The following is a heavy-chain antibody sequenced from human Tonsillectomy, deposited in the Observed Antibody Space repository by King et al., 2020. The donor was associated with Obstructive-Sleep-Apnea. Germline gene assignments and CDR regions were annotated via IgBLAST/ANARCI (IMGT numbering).Heavy chain of an antibody. V-gene: IGHV1-2*02. J-gene: IGHJ4*02. CDR3: ARDLDTVVVPAAGDY. D-gene: IGHD2-2*03. CDR1: GYTFTGYS. Sequence: QLVQSGAEVKKPGASVKGSCKASGYTFTGYSMHWVRQAPGQGLECMGWINPHSGFTKYAQSFQGRVTRKRDTSISTAYMELSRLRSDDTAVYYCARDLDTVVVPAAGDYWGQGTLVTVSS. CDR2: INPHSGFT.